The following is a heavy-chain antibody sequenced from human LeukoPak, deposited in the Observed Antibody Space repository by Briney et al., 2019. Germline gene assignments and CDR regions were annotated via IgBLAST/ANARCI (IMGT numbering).Heavy chain of an antibody. J-gene: IGHJ4*02. V-gene: IGHV4-34*01. CDR1: GVSFNDYY. CDR2: INHSGYT. CDR3: TRMTTEHDY. Sequence: SETLSLTCAVSGVSFNDYYWSWVRQTPGKGLEWIGEINHSGYTNDSPSLKSRVTISIDTSRKQFSLNLRSVTVADTGIYYCTRMTTEHDYWGQGALVTVSS. D-gene: IGHD4-17*01.